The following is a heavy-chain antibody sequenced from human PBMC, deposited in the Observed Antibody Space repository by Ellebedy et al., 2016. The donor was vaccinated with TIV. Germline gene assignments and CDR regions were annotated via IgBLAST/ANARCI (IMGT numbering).Heavy chain of an antibody. CDR2: INPSGGST. CDR1: GYTFISYY. D-gene: IGHD6-19*01. J-gene: IGHJ3*02. CDR3: ARRGYSSGPYWAFDI. V-gene: IGHV1-46*04. Sequence: ASVKVSCKASGYTFISYYMHWVRQAPGQGLEWMGIINPSGGSTSYAQKLQGRVTMTRDTSISTAYIELSRLTSDDTAMYYCARRGYSSGPYWAFDIWGQGTLVTVPS.